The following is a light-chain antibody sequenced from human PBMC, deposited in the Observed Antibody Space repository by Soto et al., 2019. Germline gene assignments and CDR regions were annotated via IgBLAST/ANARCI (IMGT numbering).Light chain of an antibody. CDR3: SSYTSSSVLV. CDR2: DVS. J-gene: IGLJ2*01. V-gene: IGLV2-14*01. CDR1: SSDVGGYNY. Sequence: QSALTQPASVSGSPGQSITISCTGTSSDVGGYNYVSWYQQHPGKAPKLMIYDVSNRPSGVSRRFSGSKSGNTASLTISGLQAEDEADYYCSSYTSSSVLVFGGGTKVTVL.